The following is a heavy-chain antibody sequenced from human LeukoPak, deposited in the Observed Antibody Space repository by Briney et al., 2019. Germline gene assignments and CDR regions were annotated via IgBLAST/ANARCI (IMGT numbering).Heavy chain of an antibody. CDR1: GFTFSSYW. CDR2: IKQDGSEK. CDR3: ARDGGEYYYENSDYWGNFDY. J-gene: IGHJ4*02. Sequence: GGSLRLSCAASGFTFSSYWMSWVRQAPGKGLEWVANIKQDGSEKYYVDSLKGRFTISRDGAKNSLFLQMNSLRAEDTAVYYCARDGGEYYYENSDYWGNFDYWGQGTLVTVSS. V-gene: IGHV3-7*01. D-gene: IGHD3-22*01.